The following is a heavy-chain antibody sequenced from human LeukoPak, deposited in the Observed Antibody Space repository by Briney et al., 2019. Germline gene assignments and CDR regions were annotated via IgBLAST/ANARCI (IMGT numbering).Heavy chain of an antibody. CDR2: ISVRSNYI. CDR3: VRLRRNSDTSGFYYYYDF. J-gene: IGHJ4*02. D-gene: IGHD3-22*01. Sequence: GGSLRLSCLASGYTFSSYSINWVRQAPRKGLEWVSSISVRSNYIYCADSVRGRFRISRDDARDSLYLQMNSLRAADTAVYYCVRLRRNSDTSGFYYYYDFWGQGTLVTVSS. V-gene: IGHV3-21*01. CDR1: GYTFSSYS.